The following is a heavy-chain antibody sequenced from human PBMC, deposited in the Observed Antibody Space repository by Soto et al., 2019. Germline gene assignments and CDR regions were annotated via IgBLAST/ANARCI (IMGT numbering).Heavy chain of an antibody. Sequence: GGSLRLSCAASGFTVSRSYMSWVRQAPGKGLEWVSVIYSGGSTYDADSVKGRFTISRDNSKNTLYLQMNSLRAEDTAVYYCAKHNSGYGFPNFDYWCQGMLVNVS. D-gene: IGHD5-12*01. CDR2: IYSGGST. CDR3: AKHNSGYGFPNFDY. CDR1: GFTVSRSY. V-gene: IGHV3-66*04. J-gene: IGHJ4*02.